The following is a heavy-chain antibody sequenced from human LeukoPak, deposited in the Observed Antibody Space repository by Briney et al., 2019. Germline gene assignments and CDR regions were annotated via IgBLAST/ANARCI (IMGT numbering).Heavy chain of an antibody. CDR1: GYTFTGYF. Sequence: ASVKVSCKASGYTFTGYFMHWVRQAPGQGLEWMGWINPNSGGTNYAQKFQGRVTMTRDTPISTAYMELSRLRSDDTAVYYCARKGHSSSWVDYWGQGTLVTVSS. V-gene: IGHV1-2*02. J-gene: IGHJ4*02. D-gene: IGHD6-13*01. CDR2: INPNSGGT. CDR3: ARKGHSSSWVDY.